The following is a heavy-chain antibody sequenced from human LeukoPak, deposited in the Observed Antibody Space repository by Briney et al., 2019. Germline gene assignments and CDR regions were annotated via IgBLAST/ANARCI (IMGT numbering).Heavy chain of an antibody. Sequence: GASVKVSCTVSGYTLTELSMHWVRQAPGKGLEWMGGFDPEDGETIYAQKFQGRVTMTEDTSTDTAYMELSSLRSEDTAVYYCATDVPRDFLSGYYARFDYWGQGTLVTVSS. CDR3: ATDVPRDFLSGYYARFDY. D-gene: IGHD3-3*01. V-gene: IGHV1-24*01. J-gene: IGHJ4*02. CDR2: FDPEDGET. CDR1: GYTLTELS.